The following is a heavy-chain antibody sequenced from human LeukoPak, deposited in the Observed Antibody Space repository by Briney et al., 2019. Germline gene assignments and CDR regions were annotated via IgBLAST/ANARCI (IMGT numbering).Heavy chain of an antibody. J-gene: IGHJ5*02. CDR1: GGSFSGYY. CDR3: ARGRKVKSGYTPINWFDP. D-gene: IGHD3-3*01. V-gene: IGHV4-34*01. Sequence: SETLSLTCAVYGGSFSGYYWSWIRQPPGKGLEWIGEINHSGSTNYNPSLRSRVTISVDTSKNQFSLKLSSVTAADTAVYYCARGRKVKSGYTPINWFDPWGQGTLVTVSS. CDR2: INHSGST.